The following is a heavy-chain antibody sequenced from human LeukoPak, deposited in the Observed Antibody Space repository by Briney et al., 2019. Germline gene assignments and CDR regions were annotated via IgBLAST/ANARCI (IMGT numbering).Heavy chain of an antibody. CDR1: GYTFTGYY. J-gene: IGHJ4*02. V-gene: IGHV1-2*02. CDR3: ARGQSMVRVPDY. D-gene: IGHD3-10*01. Sequence: ASVKVSCKASGYTFTGYYMHWARQAPGQGLEWMGWINPNSGGTNYAQKFQGRVTMTRDTSISTAYMELSRLRSDDTAVYYCARGQSMVRVPDYWGQGTLVTVSS. CDR2: INPNSGGT.